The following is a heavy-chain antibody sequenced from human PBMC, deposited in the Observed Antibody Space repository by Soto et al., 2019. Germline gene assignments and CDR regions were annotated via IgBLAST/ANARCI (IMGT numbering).Heavy chain of an antibody. J-gene: IGHJ2*01. CDR2: LYSAGRT. V-gene: IGHV3-66*01. Sequence: DVQLVESGGGLVQPGGSLRLSCAASGFTVTNNFMSWVRQAPGQGLEWVSTLYSAGRTYYADSVKGRFTISRDDSKNTLCLQINSLRVEDTAVYYCARRVAGPSWYFDLWGRGTLVTVSS. CDR1: GFTVTNNF. CDR3: ARRVAGPSWYFDL. D-gene: IGHD2-15*01.